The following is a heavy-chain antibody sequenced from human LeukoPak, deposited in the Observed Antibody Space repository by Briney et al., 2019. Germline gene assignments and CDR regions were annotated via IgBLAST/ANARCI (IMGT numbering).Heavy chain of an antibody. CDR3: AADSSAAAGTRMYYYYYMDV. CDR1: GYTFTSYD. J-gene: IGHJ6*03. V-gene: IGHV1-8*01. Sequence: ASVKVSCKASGYTFTSYDINWVRQATGQGLEWMGWMNPNSGNTGYAQKFQGRVTMTRNTSISTAYMELSSLRSEDTAVYYCAADSSAAAGTRMYYYYYMDVWGKGTTVTVSS. D-gene: IGHD6-13*01. CDR2: MNPNSGNT.